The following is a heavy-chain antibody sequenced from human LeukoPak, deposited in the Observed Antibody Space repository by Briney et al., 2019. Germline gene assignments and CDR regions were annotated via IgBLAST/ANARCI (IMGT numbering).Heavy chain of an antibody. J-gene: IGHJ4*02. CDR1: GFILSGDF. V-gene: IGHV3-53*01. Sequence: GGSLRLSCAASGFILSGDFMSWVPEAPGKGQEWVSVIYRDSSTYYADSVKGRFTISRDNSKNTLDLQMTGLRAEDTAVYYCARERGRGRDSPWFDYWGQGTLVTVSS. CDR3: ARERGRGRDSPWFDY. CDR2: IYRDSST. D-gene: IGHD1-26*01.